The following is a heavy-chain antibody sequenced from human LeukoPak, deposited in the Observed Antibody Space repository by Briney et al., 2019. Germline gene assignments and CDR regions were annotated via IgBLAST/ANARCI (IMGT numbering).Heavy chain of an antibody. CDR2: IYYSGST. CDR1: GGSISSYY. Sequence: SETLSLTCTVSGGSISSYYWSWIRQPPGKGLEWIGYIYYSGSTNYNPSLKSRVTISVDTSKNQFSLKLSSVTAADTAVYYCAGDRGSWLNDDYYYYMDVWGKGTTVTVSS. J-gene: IGHJ6*03. V-gene: IGHV4-59*01. CDR3: AGDRGSWLNDDYYYYMDV. D-gene: IGHD6-13*01.